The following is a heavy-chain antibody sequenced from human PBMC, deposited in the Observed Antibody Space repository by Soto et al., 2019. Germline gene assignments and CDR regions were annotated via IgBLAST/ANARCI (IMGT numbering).Heavy chain of an antibody. J-gene: IGHJ4*02. D-gene: IGHD2-21*01. CDR1: GGTLSNYA. CDR3: AGEGVDSVVVTFFDY. Sequence: QVQLVQSGAEVKKPGSSVKVSCKTSGGTLSNYAISWLRQAPGQGPEWMGSIVPIFDTANYAQKFQGRVTITADESRRTVYMALSSLRSEDTAVYYCAGEGVDSVVVTFFDYWGQGTLVTVSS. V-gene: IGHV1-69*15. CDR2: IVPIFDTA.